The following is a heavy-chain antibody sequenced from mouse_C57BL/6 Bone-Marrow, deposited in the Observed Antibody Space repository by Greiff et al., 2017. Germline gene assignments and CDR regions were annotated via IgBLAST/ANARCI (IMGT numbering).Heavy chain of an antibody. Sequence: QVQLQQSGAELARPGASVKLSCKASGYTFTSYGISWVKQRPGQGLEWIGEIYPRSGNTYYNEKFKGKATLTADKSSSTAYMELRSLTSEDSAVYFSENLGAWFAYWGQGTMVTVSA. CDR1: GYTFTSYG. J-gene: IGHJ3*01. CDR3: ENLGAWFAY. V-gene: IGHV1-81*01. D-gene: IGHD4-1*01. CDR2: IYPRSGNT.